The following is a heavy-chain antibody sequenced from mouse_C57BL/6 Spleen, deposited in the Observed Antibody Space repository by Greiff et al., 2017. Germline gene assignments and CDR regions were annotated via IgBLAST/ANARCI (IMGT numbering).Heavy chain of an antibody. CDR3: TTYYYGSSSFAY. CDR1: GFNIKDYY. CDR2: IDPEDGDT. D-gene: IGHD1-1*01. J-gene: IGHJ3*01. V-gene: IGHV14-1*01. Sequence: EVQLQQSGAELVRPGASVKLSCTASGFNIKDYYMNWVKQRPEQGLEWIGRIDPEDGDTEYAPKFQGKATMTADTSSNTAYLQLSSLTSEDTAVYYCTTYYYGSSSFAYWGQGTLVTVSA.